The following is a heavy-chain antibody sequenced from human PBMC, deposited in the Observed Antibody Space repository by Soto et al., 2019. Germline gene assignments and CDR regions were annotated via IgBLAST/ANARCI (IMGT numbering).Heavy chain of an antibody. CDR3: ARGSYSYGPPNSFDY. D-gene: IGHD5-18*01. Sequence: EVQLVESGGGLVQPGGSLRLSCAASGFTFSSYWMHWVRQAPGKGLVWVSRINSDGSSTSYADSVKGRFTISRDNAKKTLYLQINSLRAEDPAVYCGARGSYSYGPPNSFDYWGQGTLVSVSS. V-gene: IGHV3-74*01. CDR1: GFTFSSYW. CDR2: INSDGSST. J-gene: IGHJ4*02.